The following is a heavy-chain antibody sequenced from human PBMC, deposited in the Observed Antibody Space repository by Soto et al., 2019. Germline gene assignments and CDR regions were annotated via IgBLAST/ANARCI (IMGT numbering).Heavy chain of an antibody. Sequence: QVQLVESGGGVVQPGRSLRLSCAASGFTFSSYDMHWVRQAPGKGLECMAVISYDGSNKHYADSVKGRFSIYRDNSKNTLFLQMNSLRAEHTAVYYCATESVTGGYDYYYCGMDVWVQGTTVTVSS. D-gene: IGHD5-12*01. CDR2: ISYDGSNK. CDR1: GFTFSSYD. CDR3: ATESVTGGYDYYYCGMDV. J-gene: IGHJ6*02. V-gene: IGHV3-30*03.